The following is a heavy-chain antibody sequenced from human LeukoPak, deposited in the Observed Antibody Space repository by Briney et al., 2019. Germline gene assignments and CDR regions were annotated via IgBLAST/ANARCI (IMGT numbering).Heavy chain of an antibody. V-gene: IGHV7-4-1*02. CDR3: ARDPYTSSSWYRGRANNWFDP. CDR1: GYTFTTHP. D-gene: IGHD6-13*01. J-gene: IGHJ5*02. CDR2: INTNTGNP. Sequence: ASVKVSCKASGYTFTTHPMNWVRQAPGQGLEWMGWINTNTGNPTYAQGFTGRFVFSLDTSVSTAYLQISSLKADDTAVYYCARDPYTSSSWYRGRANNWFDPWGQGTLVTVSS.